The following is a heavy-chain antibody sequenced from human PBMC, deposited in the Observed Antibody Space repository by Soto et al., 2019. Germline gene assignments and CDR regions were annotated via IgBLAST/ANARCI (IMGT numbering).Heavy chain of an antibody. CDR1: GFTFSNYV. Sequence: GSLRLSCAASGFTFSNYVMTWVRQAPGKGLEWVSAISDSGDTTYYADSVKGRFTISRDNSTNTLYLRMNSLRDEDTAFYYCVGDIFPGGADQWGPGILVTVSS. D-gene: IGHD3-9*01. J-gene: IGHJ1*01. CDR2: ISDSGDTT. V-gene: IGHV3-23*01. CDR3: VGDIFPGGADQ.